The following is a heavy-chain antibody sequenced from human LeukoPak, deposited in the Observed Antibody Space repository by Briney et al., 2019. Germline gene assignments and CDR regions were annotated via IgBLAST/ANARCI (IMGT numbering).Heavy chain of an antibody. Sequence: ASVKVSCKASGYTFTSYDINWVRQATGQGLEWMGWMNPNSGNTGYAQKFQGRVTMTRNTSISTAYMELSSLRSEDTAVYYCAREPAYCSGGSCYQNWFDPWGQGTLVTVSS. V-gene: IGHV1-8*01. CDR1: GYTFTSYD. CDR2: MNPNSGNT. J-gene: IGHJ5*02. D-gene: IGHD2-15*01. CDR3: AREPAYCSGGSCYQNWFDP.